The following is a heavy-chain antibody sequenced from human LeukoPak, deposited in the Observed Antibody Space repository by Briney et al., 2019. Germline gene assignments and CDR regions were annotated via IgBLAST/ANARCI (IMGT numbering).Heavy chain of an antibody. CDR3: ARGSPIVVVTAISQPFDY. CDR2: INPKSGGT. V-gene: IGHV1-2*02. J-gene: IGHJ4*02. CDR1: GYTFICYY. D-gene: IGHD2-21*02. Sequence: ASVKVSCKASGYTFICYYMHWVRQAPGQGLEGMGWINPKSGGTNYAQKFQGRVTMTRDTSISTAYMELSRLRSDDTAVYYCARGSPIVVVTAISQPFDYWGQGTLVTVSS.